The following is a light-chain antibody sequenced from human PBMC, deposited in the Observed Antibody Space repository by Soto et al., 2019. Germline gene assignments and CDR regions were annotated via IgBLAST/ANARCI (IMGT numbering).Light chain of an antibody. V-gene: IGKV1-27*01. J-gene: IGKJ5*01. CDR1: QGISSY. CDR2: AAS. CDR3: QQSYSTPIS. Sequence: IQRTHSPSSLSASLLYRVTITCLSSQGISSYLAWYQQRPGKVPKLLIYAASTLQSGVPSRFSGSGSGTDFTLTISSLQPEDVATYYCQQSYSTPISFGQGTRLENK.